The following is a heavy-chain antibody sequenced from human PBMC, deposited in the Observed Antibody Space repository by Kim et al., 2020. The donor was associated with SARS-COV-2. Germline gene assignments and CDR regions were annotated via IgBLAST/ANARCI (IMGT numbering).Heavy chain of an antibody. Sequence: GGSLRLSCAASGFTFSSYWMHWVRQAPGKGLVWVSRINSDGSSTSYADSVKGRFTISRDNAKNTLYLQMNSLRAEDTAVYYCVQGEYYDFWSEFDYWGQGTLVTVSS. CDR3: VQGEYYDFWSEFDY. J-gene: IGHJ4*02. D-gene: IGHD3-3*01. CDR2: INSDGSST. V-gene: IGHV3-74*01. CDR1: GFTFSSYW.